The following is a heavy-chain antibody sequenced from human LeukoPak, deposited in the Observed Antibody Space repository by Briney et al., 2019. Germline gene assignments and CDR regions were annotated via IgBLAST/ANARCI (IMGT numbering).Heavy chain of an antibody. J-gene: IGHJ3*02. CDR2: IIPIFGTA. CDR1: GGTFSSYA. Sequence: SVKVSCKASGGTFSSYAISWVRQAPGQGLEWMGGIIPIFGTANYAQKFQGRVTITADESTSTVYMELSSLRSEDTAIYYCARIRDGYNDAYDIWGQGTVVTVPS. V-gene: IGHV1-69*13. CDR3: ARIRDGYNDAYDI. D-gene: IGHD5-24*01.